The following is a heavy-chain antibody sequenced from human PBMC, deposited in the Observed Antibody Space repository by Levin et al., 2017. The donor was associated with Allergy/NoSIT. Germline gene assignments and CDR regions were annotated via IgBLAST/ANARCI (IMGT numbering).Heavy chain of an antibody. Sequence: GGSLRLSCAASGFSFTNAWMNWVRQTPGEGLEWVGRIKSKIDGGTTDYAAPVKDRFTISRDDSKNTLFLQMNNLKTEDTAVYYCTTEPDYGDYFNCVESWGQGTLVTVSS. D-gene: IGHD4-17*01. CDR3: TTEPDYGDYFNCVES. J-gene: IGHJ5*01. V-gene: IGHV3-15*07. CDR2: IKSKIDGGTT. CDR1: GFSFTNAW.